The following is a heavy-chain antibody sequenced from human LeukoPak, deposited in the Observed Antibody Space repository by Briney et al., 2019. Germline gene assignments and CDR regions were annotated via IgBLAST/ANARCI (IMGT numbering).Heavy chain of an antibody. Sequence: TTGGSLRLSCAASGFTFSSYSMNWVRQAPGKGLEWVSSISSSSSYIYYADSVKGRFTISRDNAKNSLYLQMNSLRAEDTAVYYCARDLVTKPYYYDTSGTSHAFDIWGQGTMVTVSS. CDR3: ARDLVTKPYYYDTSGTSHAFDI. CDR1: GFTFSSYS. CDR2: ISSSSSYI. V-gene: IGHV3-21*01. D-gene: IGHD3-22*01. J-gene: IGHJ3*02.